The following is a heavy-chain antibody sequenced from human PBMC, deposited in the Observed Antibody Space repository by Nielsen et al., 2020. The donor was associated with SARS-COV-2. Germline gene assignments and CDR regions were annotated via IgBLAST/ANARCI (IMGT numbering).Heavy chain of an antibody. J-gene: IGHJ4*02. CDR3: ARSHSSGYKGADY. V-gene: IGHV3-48*04. Sequence: GESLKISCAASGFTFSSYSMNWVRQAPGKGLEWVSYISSSSSTIYYADSVKGRFTISRDNAKNSLYLQMNSLRAEDTAVYYCARSHSSGYKGADYWGQGTLVTVSS. CDR2: ISSSSSTI. D-gene: IGHD3-22*01. CDR1: GFTFSSYS.